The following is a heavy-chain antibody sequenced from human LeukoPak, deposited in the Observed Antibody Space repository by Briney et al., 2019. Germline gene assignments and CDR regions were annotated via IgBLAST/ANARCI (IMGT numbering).Heavy chain of an antibody. CDR1: GGTFSSYA. J-gene: IGHJ6*04. Sequence: EASVKVSCKASGGTFSSYAISWVRQAPGQGLEWMGGIIPIFCTANYAQKFQGRVTITADKSTSTGDMELSSLRSEDTAVYYCAREPLDIVVVPAAPPYYYGMDVWGKGTTVTVSS. CDR3: AREPLDIVVVPAAPPYYYGMDV. D-gene: IGHD2-2*03. V-gene: IGHV1-69*06. CDR2: IIPIFCTA.